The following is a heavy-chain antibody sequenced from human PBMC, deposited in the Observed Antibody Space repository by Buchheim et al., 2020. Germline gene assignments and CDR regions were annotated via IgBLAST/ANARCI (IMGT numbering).Heavy chain of an antibody. Sequence: EAQLLESGGGLVQPGGSLRLSCAASGFTFSSYAMSWVRQAPGKGLEWVSSISASGGSTYYADSVKGRFPISRDNSKNTLYLQMNTLRAEDTAVYYCAKSTDYDFWSGMALADYWGQGTL. CDR2: ISASGGST. V-gene: IGHV3-23*01. D-gene: IGHD3-3*01. CDR1: GFTFSSYA. J-gene: IGHJ4*02. CDR3: AKSTDYDFWSGMALADY.